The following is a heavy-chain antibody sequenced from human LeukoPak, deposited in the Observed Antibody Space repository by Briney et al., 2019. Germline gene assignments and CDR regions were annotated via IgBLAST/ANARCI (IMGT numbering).Heavy chain of an antibody. Sequence: ASVKVSCKASGFTFSSYYFHWVRQAPGQGLEWMGWINPNSGDTKYAQNFQGRVTITRDTSISTTFMELSSLRSDDTAVYYCARSSGVWGSWHTILPFDYWGQGTLVTVSS. D-gene: IGHD3-16*01. CDR3: ARSSGVWGSWHTILPFDY. CDR2: INPNSGDT. V-gene: IGHV1-2*02. J-gene: IGHJ4*02. CDR1: GFTFSSYY.